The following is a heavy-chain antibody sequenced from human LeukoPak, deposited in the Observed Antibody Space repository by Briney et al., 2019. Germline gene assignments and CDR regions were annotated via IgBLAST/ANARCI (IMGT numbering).Heavy chain of an antibody. J-gene: IGHJ4*02. CDR2: INPNSGGT. V-gene: IGHV1-2*02. CDR1: GYTFTGYY. CDR3: ARFDVVVPAGLLAAPSPFDY. Sequence: ASVKVSCKASGYTFTGYYMHWVRQAPGQGLEWMGWINPNSGGTNYAQKFQGRVTMTRDTSISTAYMELSRLRSDDTAVYYCARFDVVVPAGLLAAPSPFDYWGQGTLVTVSS. D-gene: IGHD2-2*01.